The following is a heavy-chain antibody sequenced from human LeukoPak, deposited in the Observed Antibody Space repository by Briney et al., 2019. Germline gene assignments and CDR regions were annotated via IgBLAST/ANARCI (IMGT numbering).Heavy chain of an antibody. CDR3: ARSYGMDV. CDR2: INSDGSST. V-gene: IGHV3-74*01. J-gene: IGHJ6*02. CDR1: GFTFSTYW. Sequence: PGGSLRLSCAASGFTFSTYWMHWVRQAPGKGPVWVSRINSDGSSTTYADSVKGRFTISRDNAKSTLYLQMSSLRAEDTAVCYCARSYGMDVWGQGTTVTVSS.